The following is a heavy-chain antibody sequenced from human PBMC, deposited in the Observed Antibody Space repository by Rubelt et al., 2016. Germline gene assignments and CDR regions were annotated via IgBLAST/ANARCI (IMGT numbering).Heavy chain of an antibody. D-gene: IGHD3-10*01. CDR2: IIPIFGTA. J-gene: IGHJ5*02. CDR3: ARGRGGGSGSYYWFDP. Sequence: QVQLVQSGHEVKQPGASVKVSCKASGGTFSSYAISWVRQAPGQGLEWMGGIIPIFGTANYAQKFQGRVTITADKSTSAAYVGLSSVRSEDTAVYYCARGRGGGSGSYYWFDPWGQGTLVTVSS. V-gene: IGHV1-69*06. CDR1: GGTFSSYA.